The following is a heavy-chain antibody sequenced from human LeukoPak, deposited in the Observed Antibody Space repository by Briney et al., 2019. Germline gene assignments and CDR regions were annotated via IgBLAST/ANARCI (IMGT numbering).Heavy chain of an antibody. V-gene: IGHV5-51*01. Sequence: PGGSLEISWKGSGYSFTSYWIGWGRQLPGKGVEWMGIIYPGDSDTRYSPSFQGQVTISADKSISTAYLQWSSLKASDTAMYYCARARHYYGSGNLLGGGFDYWGQGTLVTVSS. D-gene: IGHD3-10*01. CDR1: GYSFTSYW. CDR2: IYPGDSDT. CDR3: ARARHYYGSGNLLGGGFDY. J-gene: IGHJ4*02.